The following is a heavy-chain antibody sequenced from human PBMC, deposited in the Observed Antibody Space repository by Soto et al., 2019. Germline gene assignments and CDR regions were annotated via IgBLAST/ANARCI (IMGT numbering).Heavy chain of an antibody. Sequence: QVQLVESGGGVVQPGRSLRLSCAASGFTFNSYGMHWVRQGPGNGLEWVAFISYDSTKTYYADSVKGRFTISRDNSNSALYVQMNSLTGEDTAVYYCARTRSAWLDFHYYSLDVWGQGTTVTVSS. CDR3: ARTRSAWLDFHYYSLDV. J-gene: IGHJ6*02. D-gene: IGHD3-9*01. CDR2: ISYDSTKT. CDR1: GFTFNSYG. V-gene: IGHV3-30*03.